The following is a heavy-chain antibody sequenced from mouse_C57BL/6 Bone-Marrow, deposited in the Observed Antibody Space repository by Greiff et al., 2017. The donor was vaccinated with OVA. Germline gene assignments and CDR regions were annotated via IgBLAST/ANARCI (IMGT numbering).Heavy chain of an antibody. CDR2: IYPRSGNT. CDR1: GYTFTSYG. V-gene: IGHV1-81*01. J-gene: IGHJ2*01. CDR3: ARWNYYYGSSYSY. Sequence: QVQLQQPGAELVKPGASVKLSCKASGYTFTSYGISWVKQRTGQGLEWIGEIYPRSGNTYYNEKFKGKATLTADKSSSTAYMELRSLTSEDSAVYFCARWNYYYGSSYSYWGQGTTLTVSS. D-gene: IGHD1-1*01.